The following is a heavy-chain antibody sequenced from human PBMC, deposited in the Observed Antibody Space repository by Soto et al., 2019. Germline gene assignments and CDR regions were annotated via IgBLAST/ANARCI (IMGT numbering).Heavy chain of an antibody. J-gene: IGHJ6*02. D-gene: IGHD3-22*01. CDR1: GYTFTSYY. V-gene: IGHV1-46*01. CDR3: ARDDSSGSYYYYYGMDV. Sequence: ASVKVSCKASGYTFTSYYMHWVRQAPGQGLEWMGIINPSGGSTSYAQKFQGRVTMTRDTSTSTVYMELSSLRSEDTAVYYCARDDSSGSYYYYYGMDVWGQGTTVNVSS. CDR2: INPSGGST.